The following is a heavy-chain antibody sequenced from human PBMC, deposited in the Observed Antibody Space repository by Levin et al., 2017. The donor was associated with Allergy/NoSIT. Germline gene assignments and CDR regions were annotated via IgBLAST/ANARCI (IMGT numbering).Heavy chain of an antibody. V-gene: IGHV3-7*01. CDR3: AREPGGYFYYYYGMDV. CDR1: GFTFSSYW. J-gene: IGHJ6*02. Sequence: SCAASGFTFSSYWMSWVRQAPGKGLEWVANIKQDGSEKYYVDSVKGRFTISRDNAKNSLYLQMNSLRAEDTAVYYCAREPGGYFYYYYGMDVWGQGTTVTVSS. D-gene: IGHD5-18*01. CDR2: IKQDGSEK.